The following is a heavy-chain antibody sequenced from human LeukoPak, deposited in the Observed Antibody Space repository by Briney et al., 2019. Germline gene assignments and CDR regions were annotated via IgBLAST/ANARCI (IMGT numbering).Heavy chain of an antibody. Sequence: GASVKVSCKASGYTFTGYYMHWVRQAPGHPLEWMGWINPNSGGTNYAQKFQGRVTMTRDTSISTAYMELSRLRSDDTAVYYCARDIVVVPAAMSMDVWGQGTTVTVSS. D-gene: IGHD2-2*01. J-gene: IGHJ6*02. CDR3: ARDIVVVPAAMSMDV. CDR1: GYTFTGYY. CDR2: INPNSGGT. V-gene: IGHV1-2*02.